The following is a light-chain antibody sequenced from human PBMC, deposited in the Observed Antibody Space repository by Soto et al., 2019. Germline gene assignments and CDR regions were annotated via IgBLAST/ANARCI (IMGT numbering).Light chain of an antibody. V-gene: IGKV1-9*01. CDR3: QQLNSYPLT. Sequence: DIQMTQSPSSLSASVGDRVIITCQASQDMSNYLNWYQQKPGKAPKLLIYAASTLQSGVPSRFSGSGSGTDFSLTISSLQPEDFATYYCQQLNSYPLTFGGGTKVDIK. J-gene: IGKJ4*01. CDR2: AAS. CDR1: QDMSNY.